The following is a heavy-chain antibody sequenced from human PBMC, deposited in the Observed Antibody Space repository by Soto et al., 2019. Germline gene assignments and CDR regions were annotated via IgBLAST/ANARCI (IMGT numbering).Heavy chain of an antibody. Sequence: QVQLVESGGGVVQPGRSLRLSCAASGFTFTDYAMHWVRQAPGKGLEWVAFISYDGSNKYFAVSVKGRFTISRDNSKNTLNLHMNSLIAEDTAVDCCAREPPPTITGLLDYWGQGTLVTVSS. CDR2: ISYDGSNK. D-gene: IGHD5-12*01. CDR1: GFTFTDYA. CDR3: AREPPPTITGLLDY. J-gene: IGHJ4*02. V-gene: IGHV3-30-3*01.